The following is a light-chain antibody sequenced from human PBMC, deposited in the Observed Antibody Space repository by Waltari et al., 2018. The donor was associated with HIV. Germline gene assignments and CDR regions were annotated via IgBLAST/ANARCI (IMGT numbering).Light chain of an antibody. J-gene: IGKJ3*01. CDR3: QQSYTTPFT. CDR1: RRLGSGL. Sequence: EVVLTQSPDVVSLSLGDKATLSCRARRRLGSGLFGSTFFVSGSLAWYQQKRGGAPRLLIHGATTRAAGIPDRFSGSESGPDFTLTISSLQPADFATYYCQQSYTTPFTFGPGTTVDIK. CDR2: GAT. V-gene: IGKV3D-20*02.